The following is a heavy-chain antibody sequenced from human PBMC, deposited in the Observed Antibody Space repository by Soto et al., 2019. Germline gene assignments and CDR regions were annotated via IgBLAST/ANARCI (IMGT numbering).Heavy chain of an antibody. J-gene: IGHJ6*02. V-gene: IGHV1-69*13. D-gene: IGHD4-4*01. CDR2: IIPIFGTA. CDR3: ARGGTVTTNYYYYGMDV. Sequence: SEKVSCKASGGTFSSYAISWVRQAPGQGLEWMGGIIPIFGTANYAQKFQGRVTITADESTSTAYMELSSLRSEDTAVYYCARGGTVTTNYYYYGMDVWGQGTTVTVSS. CDR1: GGTFSSYA.